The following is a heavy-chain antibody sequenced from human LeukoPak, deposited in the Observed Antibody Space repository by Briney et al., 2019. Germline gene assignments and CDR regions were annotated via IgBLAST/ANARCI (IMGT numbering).Heavy chain of an antibody. CDR3: AKDLLPSIAVAAVAVPFDK. Sequence: GGSLRLSCAASGFTFSSYWMSWVRQAPGKGLEWVANIKQDGSAEYYADSVKGRFTISRDNSKNTLYLQMNSLRAEDTAVYYCAKDLLPSIAVAAVAVPFDKWGQGALVTVSS. V-gene: IGHV3-7*01. CDR1: GFTFSSYW. J-gene: IGHJ4*02. D-gene: IGHD6-6*01. CDR2: IKQDGSAE.